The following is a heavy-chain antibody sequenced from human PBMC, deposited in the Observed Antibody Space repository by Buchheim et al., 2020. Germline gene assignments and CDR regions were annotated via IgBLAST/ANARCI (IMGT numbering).Heavy chain of an antibody. CDR3: ARDLPSYGTSRLKYYYYGMDV. V-gene: IGHV1-18*04. CDR1: GYTFTSYG. Sequence: QVQLVQSGAEVKKPGASVKVSCKASGYTFTSYGISWVRQAPGQGLEWMGWVSAYNGNTNYSPKLQGRVTMTTDTSTSTTSMELSSLRSDDTAVYYCARDLPSYGTSRLKYYYYGMDVWGQGTT. J-gene: IGHJ6*02. D-gene: IGHD2-2*01. CDR2: VSAYNGNT.